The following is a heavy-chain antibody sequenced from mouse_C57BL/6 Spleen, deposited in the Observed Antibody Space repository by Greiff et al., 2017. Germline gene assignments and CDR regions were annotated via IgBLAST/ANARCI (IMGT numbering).Heavy chain of an antibody. CDR1: GYAFSSSW. CDR3: ARATTVVDYAMDY. Sequence: VQLQQSGPELVKPGASVKISCKASGYAFSSSWMNWVKQRPGKGLEWIGRIYPGDGDTNYNGKFKGKATLTADKSSSTAYMQISSLTSEDSAVYFCARATTVVDYAMDYWGQGTSVTVSS. J-gene: IGHJ4*01. D-gene: IGHD1-1*01. V-gene: IGHV1-82*01. CDR2: IYPGDGDT.